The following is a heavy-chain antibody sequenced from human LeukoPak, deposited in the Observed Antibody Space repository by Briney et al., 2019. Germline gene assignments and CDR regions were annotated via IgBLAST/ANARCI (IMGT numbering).Heavy chain of an antibody. D-gene: IGHD3-3*01. Sequence: ASLRLSCAASGFTFSSYAMSWVRQAPGKGLEWVSGTSGGGGSTYNADSVKGRFTISRDNSKNTLYVQMNSLRAEDTAVYYCAKGAYYDFWSGKRAYGMDVWGQGTTVTVSS. CDR2: TSGGGGST. J-gene: IGHJ6*02. CDR3: AKGAYYDFWSGKRAYGMDV. V-gene: IGHV3-23*01. CDR1: GFTFSSYA.